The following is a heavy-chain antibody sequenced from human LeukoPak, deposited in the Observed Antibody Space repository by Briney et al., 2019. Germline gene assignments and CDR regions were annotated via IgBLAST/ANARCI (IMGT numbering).Heavy chain of an antibody. V-gene: IGHV4-39*01. D-gene: IGHD3-10*01. J-gene: IGHJ3*02. CDR2: IYYSGST. CDR3: ARHEGITMVRSDAFDI. Sequence: SETLSLNCTVSGGSISSSSYYWGWIRQPPGKGLEWIGSIYYSGSTYYNPSLKSRVTISVDTSKNQFSLKLSSVTAADTAVYYCARHEGITMVRSDAFDIWGQGTMVTVSS. CDR1: GGSISSSSYY.